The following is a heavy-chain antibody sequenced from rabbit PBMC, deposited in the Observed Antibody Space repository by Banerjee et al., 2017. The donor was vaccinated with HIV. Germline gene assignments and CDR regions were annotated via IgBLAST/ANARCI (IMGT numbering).Heavy chain of an antibody. CDR1: GFDFSSYG. V-gene: IGHV1S7*01. J-gene: IGHJ4*01. CDR2: IYPDYGST. Sequence: QLVESGGSLVTLGGSLKLSCKASGFDFSSYGISWVRQAPGKGLEWIAYIYPDYGSTDYANWVNGRFTISSHNAQNTLYLQLNSLTVADTATYFRARGTSGSSYFYFNLWGSGTLVTVS. D-gene: IGHD8-1*01. CDR3: ARGTSGSSYFYFNL.